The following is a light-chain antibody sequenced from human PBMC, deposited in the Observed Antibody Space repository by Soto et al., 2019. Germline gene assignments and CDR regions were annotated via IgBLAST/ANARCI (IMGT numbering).Light chain of an antibody. V-gene: IGKV3-20*01. J-gene: IGKJ5*01. CDR3: QQYGSSAIT. CDR1: QSVSSSY. Sequence: EIVLTQSPGTLSLSPGERATLSCRASQSVSSSYLAWYQQKSCQAPRLLIYGASSRATGIPDRFSGSGSGTDFTLTISRLEPEDFAVYYCQQYGSSAITFGQGTRLEIK. CDR2: GAS.